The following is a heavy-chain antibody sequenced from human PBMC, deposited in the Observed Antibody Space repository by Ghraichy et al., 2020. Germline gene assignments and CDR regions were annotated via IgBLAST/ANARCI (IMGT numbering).Heavy chain of an antibody. CDR2: IKPNSGGT. J-gene: IGHJ4*02. D-gene: IGHD6-19*01. Sequence: ASVKVSCKASGYTFPGYYMHWVRQAPGQGLEWMGWIKPNSGGTNYAQKFQGRVTMTRDTSISTAYMELRRLRSDDTAMYYCARDYPVLAGMAVTYYFDYWGQGTLVTVSS. CDR3: ARDYPVLAGMAVTYYFDY. V-gene: IGHV1-2*02. CDR1: GYTFPGYY.